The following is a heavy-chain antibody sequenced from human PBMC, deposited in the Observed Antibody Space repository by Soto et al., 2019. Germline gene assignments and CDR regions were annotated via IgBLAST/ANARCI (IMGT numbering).Heavy chain of an antibody. CDR1: GGTFSSYA. Sequence: GASVKVSCKASGGTFSSYAISWVRQAPGQGLEWMGGIIPIFGTANYAQKFQGRVTITADESTSTAYMELSSLRSEDTAVYYCAREVFDYYDSSGYKYFDYWGQGTLVTVSP. J-gene: IGHJ4*02. CDR3: AREVFDYYDSSGYKYFDY. V-gene: IGHV1-69*13. D-gene: IGHD3-22*01. CDR2: IIPIFGTA.